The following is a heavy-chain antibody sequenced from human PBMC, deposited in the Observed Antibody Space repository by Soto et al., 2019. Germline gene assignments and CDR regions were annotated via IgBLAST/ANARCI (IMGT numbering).Heavy chain of an antibody. V-gene: IGHV3-7*01. J-gene: IGHJ6*02. CDR3: ARQGGRRTYYYYYGMDV. Sequence: EVQLVESGGGLVQPGGSLRLSFTASGFTFSSYWMSWVRQAPGKGLEGVANIKHDGSEKNYVDSVKGRFTISTDNAKNSVFLQMNSLRAEDTAVYYCARQGGRRTYYYYYGMDVWGQGTTVTVSS. CDR1: GFTFSSYW. D-gene: IGHD3-16*01. CDR2: IKHDGSEK.